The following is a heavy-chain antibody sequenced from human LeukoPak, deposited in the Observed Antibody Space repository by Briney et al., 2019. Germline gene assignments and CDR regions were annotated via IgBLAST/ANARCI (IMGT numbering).Heavy chain of an antibody. J-gene: IGHJ4*02. CDR2: IYHSGST. CDR1: GYSISSGYY. CDR3: ARTVVPAAKYYFDY. V-gene: IGHV4-38-2*01. D-gene: IGHD2-2*01. Sequence: PSETLSLTCAVSGYSISSGYYWGWIRQPPGKGLEWIGSIYHSGSTYYNPSLKSRVTISVDTSKNQFSLKLSSVTAADTAVYYSARTVVPAAKYYFDYWGQGTLVTVSS.